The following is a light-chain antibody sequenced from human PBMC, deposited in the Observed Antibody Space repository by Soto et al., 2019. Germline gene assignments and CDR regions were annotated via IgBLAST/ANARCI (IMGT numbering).Light chain of an antibody. CDR1: NIGSKN. Sequence: SYELTQPLSVSVALGQTARITCGGNNIGSKNVHWYQQKPGQAPVLVIYRDSNRPSGIPERFSGSNSGNTATLTISRAQAGDEAEYYCQVWDSSTADVVFGGGTKLTVL. V-gene: IGLV3-9*01. CDR2: RDS. J-gene: IGLJ2*01. CDR3: QVWDSSTADVV.